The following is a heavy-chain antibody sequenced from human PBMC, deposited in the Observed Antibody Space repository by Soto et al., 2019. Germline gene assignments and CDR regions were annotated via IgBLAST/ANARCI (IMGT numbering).Heavy chain of an antibody. CDR3: ARDTRYCSSTSCFSLNWFDP. D-gene: IGHD2-2*01. CDR1: GYTFTSYA. Sequence: ASVKVSCKASGYTFTSYAMHWVRQAPGQRLEWMGWINAGNGNTKYSQKFQGRVTITRDTSASTAYMELSSLRSEDTAVYYCARDTRYCSSTSCFSLNWFDPWGQGTLVTVS. J-gene: IGHJ5*02. V-gene: IGHV1-3*01. CDR2: INAGNGNT.